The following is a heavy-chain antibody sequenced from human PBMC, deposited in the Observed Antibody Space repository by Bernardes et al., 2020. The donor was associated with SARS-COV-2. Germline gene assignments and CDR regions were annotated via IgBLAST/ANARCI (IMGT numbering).Heavy chain of an antibody. Sequence: ASVKVSCKASGYILSTYGITWVRQAPGQGLEWMAWISAYNRNTKYAQNFRGRVTVTTDTSTNTAYMELRRLRSDDTAVYYCAREGGDDMPSNWGQGTLVTVSS. D-gene: IGHD3-16*01. CDR3: AREGGDDMPSN. CDR2: ISAYNRNT. J-gene: IGHJ4*02. CDR1: GYILSTYG. V-gene: IGHV1-18*01.